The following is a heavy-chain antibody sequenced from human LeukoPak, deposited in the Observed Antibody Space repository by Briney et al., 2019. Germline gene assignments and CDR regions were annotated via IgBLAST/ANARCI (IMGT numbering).Heavy chain of an antibody. CDR1: GGSISSGSYY. V-gene: IGHV4-61*02. CDR3: ARFTPQGYGWGGYNRFDP. D-gene: IGHD3-16*01. J-gene: IGHJ5*02. Sequence: SETLSLTCTVSGGSISSGSYYWSWIRQPAGKGLEWIGRIYTSGSTNYNPSLKSRVTISVDTSKNQFSLKLSSVTAADTAVYFCARFTPQGYGWGGYNRFDPWGQGTLVTVSS. CDR2: IYTSGST.